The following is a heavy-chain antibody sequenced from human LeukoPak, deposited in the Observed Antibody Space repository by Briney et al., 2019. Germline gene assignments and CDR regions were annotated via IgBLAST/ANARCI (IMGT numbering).Heavy chain of an antibody. D-gene: IGHD5-12*01. CDR2: FDPEEGKT. J-gene: IGHJ4*02. CDR1: GYRLNELS. Sequence: ASVKVSCKVSGYRLNELSIHWVRQGPGKGLEWMGGFDPEEGKTIYAQTLQGRVSMTEDTSTDTAFMELRSLRSEDTAVYYCATNTYNGYAIDSWGQGTLITVSS. CDR3: ATNTYNGYAIDS. V-gene: IGHV1-24*01.